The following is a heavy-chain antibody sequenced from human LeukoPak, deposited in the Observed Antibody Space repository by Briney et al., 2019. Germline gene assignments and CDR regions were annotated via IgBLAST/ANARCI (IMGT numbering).Heavy chain of an antibody. Sequence: PGGSLRLSCAASGLTVGDYGMSWARQAPGKGLEWVSGINWSGESTGYADSVKGRFTISRDNAENALYLQMNSLRAEDTALYYCARDLSSSWYSLGYWGRGTLVTVSS. D-gene: IGHD6-13*01. CDR3: ARDLSSSWYSLGY. CDR1: GLTVGDYG. J-gene: IGHJ4*02. V-gene: IGHV3-20*04. CDR2: INWSGEST.